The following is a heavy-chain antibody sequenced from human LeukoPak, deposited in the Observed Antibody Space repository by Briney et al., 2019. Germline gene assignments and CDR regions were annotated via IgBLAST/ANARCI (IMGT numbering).Heavy chain of an antibody. CDR3: AKDGITIFGVVTKPFDI. J-gene: IGHJ3*02. D-gene: IGHD3-3*01. CDR1: GFTFSSYG. Sequence: GGSLRLSCAASGFTFSSYGMHWVRQAPGKGLEWVAFIRYDGSNIYYADSVKGRFTISRDNSKNTLYLQMNSLRAEDTAVYYCAKDGITIFGVVTKPFDIWGQGTMVTVSS. CDR2: IRYDGSNI. V-gene: IGHV3-30*02.